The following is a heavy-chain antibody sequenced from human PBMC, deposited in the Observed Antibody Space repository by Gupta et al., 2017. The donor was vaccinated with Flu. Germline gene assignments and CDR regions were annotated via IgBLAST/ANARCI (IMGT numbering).Heavy chain of an antibody. J-gene: IGHJ6*02. CDR1: GFTFADYA. CDR2: ISWNSGSI. V-gene: IGHV3-9*01. Sequence: EVQLVESGGGLVQPGRSLRLSCAASGFTFADYAMHWVRQAPGKGLEWVSGISWNSGSIGYADSVKGRFTISRDNAKNSLDLQMNSLRAEETAVYYCAKDKGEQWLGHYGMDVWGQGTTVTVSS. CDR3: AKDKGEQWLGHYGMDV. D-gene: IGHD6-19*01.